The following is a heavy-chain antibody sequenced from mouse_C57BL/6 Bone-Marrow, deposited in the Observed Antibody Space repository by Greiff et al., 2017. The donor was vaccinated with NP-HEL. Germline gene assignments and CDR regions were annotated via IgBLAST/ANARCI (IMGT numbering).Heavy chain of an antibody. Sequence: VQLQESGAELARPGASVKLSCKASGYTFTSYGISWVKQRTGQGLEWIGEIYPRSGNTYYNEKFKGKATLTADKSSSTAYVELRSLTSEDSAVYFCARLYGSSSDYWGQGTTLTVSS. J-gene: IGHJ2*01. CDR2: IYPRSGNT. CDR1: GYTFTSYG. V-gene: IGHV1-81*01. D-gene: IGHD1-1*01. CDR3: ARLYGSSSDY.